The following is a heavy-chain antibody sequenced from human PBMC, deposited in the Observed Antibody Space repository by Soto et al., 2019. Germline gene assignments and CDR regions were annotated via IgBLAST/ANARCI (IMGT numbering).Heavy chain of an antibody. CDR3: ARDTYYYYSSGPTIESLFDY. CDR2: IIPIFGTA. D-gene: IGHD3-22*01. CDR1: GGTFSSYA. Sequence: SVKVSCKASGGTFSSYAISWVRQAPGQGLEWMGGIIPIFGTANYAQKFQGRVTITADKSTSTAYMELSSLRAEDTAVYYCARDTYYYYSSGPTIESLFDYWGQGTLVTVSS. J-gene: IGHJ4*02. V-gene: IGHV1-69*06.